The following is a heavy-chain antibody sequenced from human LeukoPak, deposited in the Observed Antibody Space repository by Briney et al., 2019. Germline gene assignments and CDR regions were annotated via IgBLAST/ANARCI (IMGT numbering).Heavy chain of an antibody. CDR1: GGSFSGYY. Sequence: SETLSLTCAVYGGSFSGYYWSWIRQPPGKGLEWIGYIYHSGGTYYNPPLKSRVTISVGTSKNPFSLKLTSVTAADTAVYYWARVTCSGGSCYSFDYWGQGTLVTVSS. CDR2: IYHSGGT. J-gene: IGHJ4*02. D-gene: IGHD2-15*01. V-gene: IGHV4-30-4*01. CDR3: ARVTCSGGSCYSFDY.